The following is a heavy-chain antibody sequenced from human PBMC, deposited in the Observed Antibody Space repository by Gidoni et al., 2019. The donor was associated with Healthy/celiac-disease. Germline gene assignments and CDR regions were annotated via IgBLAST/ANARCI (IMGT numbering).Heavy chain of an antibody. Sequence: QVQLVESGGGVVQTGRSLRLSCAASGFTFSNSAMHWVRQAPGKGLEWVAFVNYDGNYKYYADSVKGRFTTSRDNSRNTLYLQMSSLRVEDTAVYYCAKVLSWSPGDWGQGTLVTVSS. V-gene: IGHV3-33*06. CDR3: AKVLSWSPGD. CDR1: GFTFSNSA. J-gene: IGHJ4*02. D-gene: IGHD1-26*01. CDR2: VNYDGNYK.